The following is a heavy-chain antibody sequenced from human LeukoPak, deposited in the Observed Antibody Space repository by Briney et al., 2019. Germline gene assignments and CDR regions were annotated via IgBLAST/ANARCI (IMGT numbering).Heavy chain of an antibody. CDR3: ARDNRKYYDFWSGPDY. D-gene: IGHD3-3*01. CDR2: ISYDGSNK. J-gene: IGHJ4*02. V-gene: IGHV3-30-3*01. CDR1: GFTFSSYA. Sequence: PGGSLRLSCAASGFTFSSYAMHWVRQAPGKGLEWVADISYDGSNKYYADSVKGRFTISRDNAKNTLYLQMNSLRAEDTAVYYCARDNRKYYDFWSGPDYWGQGTLVTVSS.